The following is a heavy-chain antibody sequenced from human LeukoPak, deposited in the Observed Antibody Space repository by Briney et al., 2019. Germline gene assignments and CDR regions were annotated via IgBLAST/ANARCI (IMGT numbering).Heavy chain of an antibody. CDR2: ISASSTGI. CDR3: VRDPSSAGLHYGS. Sequence: GGSLRLSCVASGFTFSLYSMNWVGQAPGKGLEWISHISASSTGIFYADSVKGRFTTSRDNTRNSLYLQMNSLRAEDTAVYYCVRDPSSAGLHYGSWGQGTLVTVSS. J-gene: IGHJ4*02. D-gene: IGHD6-13*01. V-gene: IGHV3-48*01. CDR1: GFTFSLYS.